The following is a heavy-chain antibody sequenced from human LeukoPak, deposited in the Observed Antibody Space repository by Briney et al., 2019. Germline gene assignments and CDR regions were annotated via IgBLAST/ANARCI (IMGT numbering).Heavy chain of an antibody. CDR2: IYYSGST. J-gene: IGHJ4*02. V-gene: IGHV4-61*01. CDR3: ARTPNRGYSGTWYFDY. CDR1: GVSVSSGSYY. Sequence: SENLSLTCTVSGVSVSSGSYYWSWIRQPPGKGLEWIGDIYYSGSTNYNPSLNSRVTISVDTSKNQFSLKLSSVTAADTAVYYCARTPNRGYSGTWYFDYWGQGTLVTVSS. D-gene: IGHD5-12*01.